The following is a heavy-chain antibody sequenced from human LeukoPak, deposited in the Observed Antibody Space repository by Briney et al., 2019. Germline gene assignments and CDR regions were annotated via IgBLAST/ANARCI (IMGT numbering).Heavy chain of an antibody. CDR1: GDSITSDY. CDR3: ARMRYYGSGNSVLAH. Sequence: PSETLSLTCTISGDSITSDYWSWIRQPPGKGLEWIGYMYYSGSTNYNPSLKSRVTISVDTSKTQFSLKLTSVTAADTAMYYCARMRYYGSGNSVLAHWGQGILVSVSS. J-gene: IGHJ5*02. V-gene: IGHV4-59*01. D-gene: IGHD3-10*01. CDR2: MYYSGST.